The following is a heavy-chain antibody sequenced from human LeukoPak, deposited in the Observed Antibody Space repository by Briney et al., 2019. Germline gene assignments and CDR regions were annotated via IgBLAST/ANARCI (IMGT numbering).Heavy chain of an antibody. J-gene: IGHJ4*02. V-gene: IGHV4-34*01. CDR2: INHSGST. D-gene: IGHD1-14*01. CDR1: GGSFSGYY. CDR3: ARGTWETRFGY. Sequence: SETLSLTCAVYGGSFSGYYWSWIRQPSGKGLEWIGEINHSGSTNYNPSLKSRVTISVNTSKNQFSLKLSSVTAADTAVYYCARGTWETRFGYWGQGTLVTVSS.